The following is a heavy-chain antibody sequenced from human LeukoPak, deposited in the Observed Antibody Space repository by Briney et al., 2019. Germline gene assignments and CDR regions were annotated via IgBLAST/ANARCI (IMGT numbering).Heavy chain of an antibody. V-gene: IGHV3-7*01. Sequence: GGSLRLSCATSGFIFSHYWMSWVRQAPGKGLEWVANIKQDGSEKYYVDSVKGRFTVSRDNAKNSSYLQMNSLRAEDTAVYYCARPTGPLYGDYGDFQHWGQGTLVTVSS. CDR1: GFIFSHYW. CDR3: ARPTGPLYGDYGDFQH. J-gene: IGHJ1*01. D-gene: IGHD4-17*01. CDR2: IKQDGSEK.